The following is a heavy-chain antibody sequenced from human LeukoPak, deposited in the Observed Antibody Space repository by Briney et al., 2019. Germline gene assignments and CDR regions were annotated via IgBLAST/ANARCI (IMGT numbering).Heavy chain of an antibody. CDR1: GFIFRSYW. Sequence: QTGGSLRLSCAVSGFIFRSYWMSWVRQAPGRGLEWVANIKEDGSEKYYVDSVRGQFTISRDNTRNSLYLQKNSLRAEDTAVYYCARDWGGKDYWGQGTLVTVSS. CDR2: IKEDGSEK. CDR3: ARDWGGKDY. J-gene: IGHJ4*02. D-gene: IGHD3-16*01. V-gene: IGHV3-7*05.